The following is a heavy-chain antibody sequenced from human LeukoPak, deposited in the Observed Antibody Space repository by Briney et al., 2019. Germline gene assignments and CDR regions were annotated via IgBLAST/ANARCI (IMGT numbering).Heavy chain of an antibody. D-gene: IGHD7-27*01. CDR1: GFTFSSYS. CDR2: ISSSSSYI. V-gene: IGHV3-21*01. CDR3: ARGPPNWGYDY. J-gene: IGHJ4*02. Sequence: GGSLRLSCAASGFTFSSYSMNWVRQAPGKGLEWVSSISSSSSYIYYADSVKGRFTISRDNAKNSLYLQMNSLRAEDTAVYYCARGPPNWGYDYWGPGTLVTVSS.